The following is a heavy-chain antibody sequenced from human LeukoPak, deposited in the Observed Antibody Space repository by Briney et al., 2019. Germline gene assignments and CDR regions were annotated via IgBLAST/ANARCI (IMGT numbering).Heavy chain of an antibody. CDR3: ARFDFVWGGTYSMDAFDM. V-gene: IGHV4-38-2*01. Sequence: SETLSLTCAVSGFSINIGYSWGWIRQPPGKGLEWVGNIHHSGSTNYNPSLRSRVTISADTSKNLFSLKVTSVTAADTAVYYCARFDFVWGGTYSMDAFDMWGQGTLVTVSS. D-gene: IGHD3-16*01. CDR1: GFSINIGYS. CDR2: IHHSGST. J-gene: IGHJ3*02.